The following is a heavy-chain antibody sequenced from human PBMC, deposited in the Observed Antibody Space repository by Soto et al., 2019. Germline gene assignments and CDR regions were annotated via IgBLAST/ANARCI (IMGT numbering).Heavy chain of an antibody. D-gene: IGHD2-2*01. J-gene: IGHJ5*02. CDR1: GYTFTNYV. Sequence: ASVKVSCKASGYTFTNYVIIWVRQAPGQGLEWVGRINTYNHNTDYAQRFQGRVTMTTDTSTTTAYMELRSLRSDDTAVYYCARTADIVVVPAAQGHNWFDPWGQGTLVTVSS. V-gene: IGHV1-18*01. CDR2: INTYNHNT. CDR3: ARTADIVVVPAAQGHNWFDP.